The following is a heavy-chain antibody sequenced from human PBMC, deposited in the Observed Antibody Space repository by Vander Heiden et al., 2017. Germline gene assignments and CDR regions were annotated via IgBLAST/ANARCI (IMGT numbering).Heavy chain of an antibody. CDR3: ASTTGGY. Sequence: EVQLFVSGGNLVQPGVSQRLCLAASGFTFSSYSMNWVRQAPGKGLEWVSYISTGSGTIDYADSVKGRFTISRDNAKNSLYLQMHSLRDEDTAVYYCASTTGGYWGQGTLVTVSS. D-gene: IGHD2-2*01. CDR1: GFTFSSYS. J-gene: IGHJ4*02. CDR2: ISTGSGTI. V-gene: IGHV3-48*02.